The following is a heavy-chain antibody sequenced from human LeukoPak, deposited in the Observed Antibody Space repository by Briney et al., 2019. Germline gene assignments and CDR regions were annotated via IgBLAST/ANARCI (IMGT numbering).Heavy chain of an antibody. V-gene: IGHV3-30*04. CDR3: ARDRAYYDSSGYWDY. J-gene: IGHJ4*02. D-gene: IGHD3-22*01. CDR2: IIENGNNQ. Sequence: GRSLRLSCAASGFTFSNYIMHWVRQAPGKGLEWVAVIIENGNNQYYADSVKGRFTISRDNAKNSLYLQMNSLRAEDTAVYYCARDRAYYDSSGYWDYWGQGTLVTVSS. CDR1: GFTFSNYI.